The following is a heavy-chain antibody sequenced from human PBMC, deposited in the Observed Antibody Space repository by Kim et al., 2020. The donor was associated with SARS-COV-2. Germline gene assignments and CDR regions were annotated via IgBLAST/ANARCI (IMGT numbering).Heavy chain of an antibody. J-gene: IGHJ3*02. D-gene: IGHD6-19*01. V-gene: IGHV3-7*01. CDR1: GFTFSSYC. CDR2: IKHDGNHK. CDR3: ARAGDLYSSGNDAFDI. Sequence: GGSLRLSCAASGFTFSSYCMTWVRQAPGKGLEWVANIKHDGNHKYYADSVKGRFTISRDNSKNSLYLQMNSLRAEDTAVYYCARAGDLYSSGNDAFDILGQGTMVTVSP.